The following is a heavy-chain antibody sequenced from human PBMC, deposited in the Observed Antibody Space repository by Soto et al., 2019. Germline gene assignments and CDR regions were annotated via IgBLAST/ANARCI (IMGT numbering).Heavy chain of an antibody. D-gene: IGHD1-7*01. CDR1: GGSFTSNNW. Sequence: RSLTCAVSGGSFTSNNWWTWVRQPPGQGLEWIGEIYRTGSTNYNPSLKSRVTISLDKSENQFSLKVTSLTAADTAVYYCASRDPGTSVDYWGQGTLVTVSS. V-gene: IGHV4-4*02. CDR3: ASRDPGTSVDY. CDR2: IYRTGST. J-gene: IGHJ4*02.